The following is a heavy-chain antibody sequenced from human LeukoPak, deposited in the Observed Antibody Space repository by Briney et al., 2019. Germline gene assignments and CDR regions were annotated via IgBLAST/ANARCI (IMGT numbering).Heavy chain of an antibody. J-gene: IGHJ5*02. V-gene: IGHV1-46*01. D-gene: IGHD6-6*01. CDR3: ARDAGGPYINSSEWFDP. Sequence: ASAKVSCKASGYTFTGYYMHWVRQAPGQGLEWMGTINPRGGSTSYALKFQGRVTMTRDMSTSTVYMELSSLRSEDTAVYYCARDAGGPYINSSEWFDPWGQGTLVTVSS. CDR1: GYTFTGYY. CDR2: INPRGGST.